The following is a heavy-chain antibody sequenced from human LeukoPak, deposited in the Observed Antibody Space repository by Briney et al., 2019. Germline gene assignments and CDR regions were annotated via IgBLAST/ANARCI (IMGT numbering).Heavy chain of an antibody. V-gene: IGHV1-69*13. J-gene: IGHJ3*01. Sequence: SVKVSCKASGGTFSSFAISWVRQAPGQGLEWMGGIIPAFGAARHSQTFQGRVTISADESTKTAYMELRSLTSDDTAVYYCARAAAGGPLNALHSWGPGTVVTVSS. D-gene: IGHD6-13*01. CDR2: IIPAFGAA. CDR3: ARAAAGGPLNALHS. CDR1: GGTFSSFA.